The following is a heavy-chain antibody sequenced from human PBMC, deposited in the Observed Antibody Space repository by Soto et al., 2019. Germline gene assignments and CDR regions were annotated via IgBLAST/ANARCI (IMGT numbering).Heavy chain of an antibody. CDR3: TSRRVSGYCSGGSCYSHYYYYMDV. V-gene: IGHV3-73*01. CDR1: GFTFSGSA. Sequence: GGSLRLSCAASGFTFSGSAMHWVRQASGKGLEWVGRIRSKANSYATAYAASVKVRFTIFSDESKNTAYLQMNSLKTEETAEYYGTSRRVSGYCSGGSCYSHYYYYMDVWGKGTTVTVSS. CDR2: IRSKANSYAT. J-gene: IGHJ6*03. D-gene: IGHD2-15*01.